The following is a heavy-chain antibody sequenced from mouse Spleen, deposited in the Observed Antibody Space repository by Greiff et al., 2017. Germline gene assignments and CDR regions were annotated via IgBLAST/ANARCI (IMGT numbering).Heavy chain of an antibody. V-gene: IGHV1-20*01. D-gene: IGHD1-1*01. CDR3: AREFYYGSSTGFAY. CDR2: INPYNGDT. Sequence: EVKLQESGPELVKPGDSVKISCKASGYSFTGYFMTWVMQSHGKSLEWIGRINPYNGDTFYNQKFKGKATLTVDKSSSTAHMELRRLTSEDSAVYYCAREFYYGSSTGFAYWGQGTLVTGAA. J-gene: IGHJ3*01. CDR1: GYSFTGYF.